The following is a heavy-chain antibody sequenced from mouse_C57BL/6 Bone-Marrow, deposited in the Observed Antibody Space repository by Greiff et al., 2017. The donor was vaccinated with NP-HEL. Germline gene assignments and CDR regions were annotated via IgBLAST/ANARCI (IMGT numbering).Heavy chain of an antibody. V-gene: IGHV5-6*02. D-gene: IGHD2-4*01. CDR2: ISSGGSYT. CDR1: GFPFSSYG. Sequence: EVMLVESGGDLVKPGGSLKLSCAASGFPFSSYGMSWVRQTPDKRLEWVATISSGGSYTYYPDSVKGRFTISRDNAKNTLYLQMSSLKSEDTAMYYCAGRGYDYDYWGQGTTLTVSS. CDR3: AGRGYDYDY. J-gene: IGHJ2*01.